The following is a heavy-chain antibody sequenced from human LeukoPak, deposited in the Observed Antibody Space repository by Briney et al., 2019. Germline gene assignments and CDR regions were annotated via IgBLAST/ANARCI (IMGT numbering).Heavy chain of an antibody. CDR3: ARHGSGWYYFDY. Sequence: PSETLSLTCAVSGGSISSGGYSWSWIRQPPGKGLEWIGYIYHSGSTYYNPSLKSRVTISVDTSKNQFSLKLSSVTAADTAVYYCARHGSGWYYFDYWGQGTLVTVSS. CDR1: GGSISSGGYS. CDR2: IYHSGST. J-gene: IGHJ4*02. D-gene: IGHD3-10*01. V-gene: IGHV4-30-2*03.